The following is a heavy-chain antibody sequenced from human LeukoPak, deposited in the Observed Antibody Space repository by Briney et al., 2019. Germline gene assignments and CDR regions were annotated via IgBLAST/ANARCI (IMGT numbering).Heavy chain of an antibody. CDR2: IYYSGST. Sequence: SQTLSLTCTVSGGSISGGDYYWSWIRQPPGKGLEWIGYIYYSGSTYYNPSLKSRVTISVDTSKNQFSLKLSSVTAADTAVYYCARGLGSSWYPLYYYYGMDVWGKGTTVTVSS. D-gene: IGHD6-13*01. CDR3: ARGLGSSWYPLYYYYGMDV. J-gene: IGHJ6*04. V-gene: IGHV4-30-4*01. CDR1: GGSISGGDYY.